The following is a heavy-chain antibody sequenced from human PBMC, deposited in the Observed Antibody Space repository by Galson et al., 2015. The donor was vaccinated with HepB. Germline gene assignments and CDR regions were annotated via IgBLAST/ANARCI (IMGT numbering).Heavy chain of an antibody. CDR3: AKDPIFGASGWFYFDY. CDR2: ITGSGGST. Sequence: SLRLSCAASGFRFSNYAMSWVRQAPGKGLEWVSGITGSGGSTYYADYVKGRFTISRDNTKNTLYLQMRGLRADDTAVYYCAKDPIFGASGWFYFDYWGQGTVVTVSS. J-gene: IGHJ4*02. V-gene: IGHV3-23*01. CDR1: GFRFSNYA. D-gene: IGHD3-3*01.